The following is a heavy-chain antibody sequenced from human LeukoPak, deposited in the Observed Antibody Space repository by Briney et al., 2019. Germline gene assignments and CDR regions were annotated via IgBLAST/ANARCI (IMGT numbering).Heavy chain of an antibody. V-gene: IGHV4-39*07. D-gene: IGHD1-26*01. J-gene: IGHJ4*02. CDR2: MYYSGST. Sequence: NPSQTLSLTCTVSGGSIRSTSYYWGWIRQPPGKGLEWIGSMYYSGSTYYNPSLKSRVTISVDTSKNQFSLKLSSMTAADTAVYYCARDGRLMGTTSGTLDYWGQGTLVTVSS. CDR3: ARDGRLMGTTSGTLDY. CDR1: GGSIRSTSYY.